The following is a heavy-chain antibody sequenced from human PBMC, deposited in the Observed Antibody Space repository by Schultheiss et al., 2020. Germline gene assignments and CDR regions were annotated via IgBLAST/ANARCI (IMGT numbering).Heavy chain of an antibody. J-gene: IGHJ6*04. D-gene: IGHD1-1*01. Sequence: SETLSLTCAVYGGSFSGYYWSWIRQPAGKGLEWIGRIYTSGSTYYNPSLKSRVTMSVDTSKNQFSLKLSSVTAADTAVYYCARNLEAYYYYGMDVWGKGTTVTVSS. CDR3: ARNLEAYYYYGMDV. CDR1: GGSFSGYY. V-gene: IGHV4-59*10. CDR2: IYTSGST.